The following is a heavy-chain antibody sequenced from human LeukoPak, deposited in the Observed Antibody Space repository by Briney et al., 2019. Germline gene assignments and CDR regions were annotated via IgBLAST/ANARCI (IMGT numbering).Heavy chain of an antibody. V-gene: IGHV4-4*07. CDR2: IYTSGST. CDR3: ARDVRWLQFDY. CDR1: GGSISSYY. Sequence: SETLSLTCIVSGGSISSYYWSWIRQPAGKGLEWIGRIYTSGSTNYNPSLKSRVTMSVDTSKNQFSLKLSSVTAADTAVYYCARDVRWLQFDYWAREPWSPSPQ. J-gene: IGHJ4*02. D-gene: IGHD5-24*01.